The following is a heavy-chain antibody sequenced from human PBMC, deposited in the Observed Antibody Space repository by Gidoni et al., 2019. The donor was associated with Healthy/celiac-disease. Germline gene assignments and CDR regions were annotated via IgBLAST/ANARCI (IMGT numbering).Heavy chain of an antibody. CDR3: VADCSSTSCFDAFDI. J-gene: IGHJ3*02. CDR2: IYTSGST. CDR1: GGSISSGSYY. V-gene: IGHV4-61*02. Sequence: QVQLQESGPGLVKPSQTLSLTCTVSGGSISSGSYYWSWIRQPAGKGLEWIGRIYTSGSTNYNPSLKSRVTISVDTSKNQFSLKLSSVTAADTAVYYCVADCSSTSCFDAFDICGQGTMVTVSS. D-gene: IGHD2-2*01.